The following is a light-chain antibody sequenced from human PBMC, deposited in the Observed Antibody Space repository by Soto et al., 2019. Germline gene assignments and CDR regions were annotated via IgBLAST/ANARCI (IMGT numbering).Light chain of an antibody. CDR2: EGS. Sequence: QSALTQSDSVSGSPGQSITISCTGTSSDVGSYNLVSWYQHHPHKAPQLMIYEGSKRPSGVSNRFSGSKSGNTASLTISGLQAEDEADYYCCSYAGSSTLVFGGGTQLTVL. CDR1: SSDVGSYNL. J-gene: IGLJ2*01. V-gene: IGLV2-23*01. CDR3: CSYAGSSTLV.